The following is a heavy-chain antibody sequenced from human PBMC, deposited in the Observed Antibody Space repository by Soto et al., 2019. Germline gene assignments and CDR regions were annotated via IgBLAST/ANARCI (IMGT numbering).Heavy chain of an antibody. CDR2: IYPGDSDT. CDR3: ARGYCTTTICDPWFDP. D-gene: IGHD2-2*01. V-gene: IGHV5-51*01. J-gene: IGHJ5*02. CDR1: GYSFTSYW. Sequence: VEFLKISCTGVGYSFTSYWIGWVRQMPWKGLEWMGIIYPGDSDTRYSPSFQGQVTISADKSITTAYLQWSSLKASDTAMYYCARGYCTTTICDPWFDPWGQGTLGTVS.